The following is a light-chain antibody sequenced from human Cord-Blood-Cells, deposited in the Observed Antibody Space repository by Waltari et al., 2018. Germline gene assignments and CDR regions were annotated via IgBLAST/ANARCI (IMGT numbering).Light chain of an antibody. CDR3: CSYAGSYTHWV. J-gene: IGLJ3*02. CDR1: SSDVGGYNY. V-gene: IGLV2-11*01. CDR2: DVS. Sequence: QSALTQPRSVSGSPGQSVTISCTGTSSDVGGYNYVSWYHHHPGNAPKLMIYDVSKRPSGVPDRFSGATSGNTASLTISGLQAEDEADYYCCSYAGSYTHWVFGGGTKLTVL.